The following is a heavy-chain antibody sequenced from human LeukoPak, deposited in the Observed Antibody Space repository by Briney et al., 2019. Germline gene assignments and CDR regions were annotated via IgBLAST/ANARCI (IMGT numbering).Heavy chain of an antibody. J-gene: IGHJ4*02. CDR3: AKGAEYCGGDCYLTGDYFDY. CDR1: GFTFDDYI. V-gene: IGHV3-43*01. Sequence: GGSLRLSCAASGFTFDDYIMHWVRQAPGKGLEWVSLIGWDGDATYYSDSVKGRFTISGDNSKNSLYLQMNALTTEDTALYYCAKGAEYCGGDCYLTGDYFDYWGRGTLVTVSS. CDR2: IGWDGDAT. D-gene: IGHD2-21*02.